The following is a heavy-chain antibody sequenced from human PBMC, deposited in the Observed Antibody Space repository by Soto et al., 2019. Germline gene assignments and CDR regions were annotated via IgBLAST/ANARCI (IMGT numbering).Heavy chain of an antibody. CDR2: IKQDRSEK. J-gene: IGHJ4*02. Sequence: EVQLVESGGGLVQPGGSLRLSCAASGFTFSSYWMSWVRQAPWKGLEWVANIKQDRSEKNYVDSVKGRFTMSRDNAKNSLYLQMNSLRAADTAVYYCARDKGYFDYWGQGTMVTVSS. V-gene: IGHV3-7*01. CDR1: GFTFSSYW. CDR3: ARDKGYFDY.